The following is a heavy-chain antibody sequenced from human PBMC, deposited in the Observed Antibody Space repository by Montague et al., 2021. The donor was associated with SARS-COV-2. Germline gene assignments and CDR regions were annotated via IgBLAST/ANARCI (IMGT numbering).Heavy chain of an antibody. Sequence: SETLSLTCTVSGGSISSYYWSWIRQPPGKGLEWIGYIYYGGSTXXXPSXKSRVTISLDTSKNQFSLKLNSVTAADTAVYYCARGSYGPDAFDIRGQGTMVTVSS. V-gene: IGHV4-59*01. CDR2: IYYGGST. CDR1: GGSISSYY. CDR3: ARGSYGPDAFDI. D-gene: IGHD5-18*01. J-gene: IGHJ3*02.